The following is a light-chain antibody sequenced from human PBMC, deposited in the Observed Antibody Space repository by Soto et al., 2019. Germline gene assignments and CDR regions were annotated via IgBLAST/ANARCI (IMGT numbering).Light chain of an antibody. J-gene: IGLJ1*01. Sequence: QCVLTQPASVSGSPGQSITISCTGTSSDVGGYNYVSWYQQHPGKAPKLMIYDVSNRPSGVSNRFSGSKSGNTASLTISGLQAEDEADYYCSSYTSSSTLYVFGSGT. CDR3: SSYTSSSTLYV. V-gene: IGLV2-14*01. CDR1: SSDVGGYNY. CDR2: DVS.